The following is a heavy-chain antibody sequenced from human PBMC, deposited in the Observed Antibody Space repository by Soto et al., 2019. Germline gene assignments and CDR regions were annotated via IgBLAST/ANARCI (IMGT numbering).Heavy chain of an antibody. J-gene: IGHJ6*02. V-gene: IGHV3-30*18. CDR3: AKAGRDGYRYFYYAMDV. CDR2: ISYDGSNK. CDR1: GFTFSSYG. D-gene: IGHD3-16*02. Sequence: GGSLRLSCAASGFTFSSYGMHWVRQAPGKGLEWVAVISYDGSNKYYEDSVKGRFTISRDNSKNTLFLQMNSLRAEDTAVYYCAKAGRDGYRYFYYAMDVWGPGTTVTVSS.